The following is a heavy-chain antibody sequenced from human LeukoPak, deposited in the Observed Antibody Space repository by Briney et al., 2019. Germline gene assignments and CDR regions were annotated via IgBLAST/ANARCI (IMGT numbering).Heavy chain of an antibody. D-gene: IGHD6-19*01. Sequence: GRSLGLSCAASGFTFSSYAMHWVRQAPGKGLEWVAVISYDGSNKYYADSVKGRFTISRDNSKNTLYLQMNSLRAEDTAVYYCASSDSYGYSSGFADYWGQGTLVTVSS. CDR1: GFTFSSYA. J-gene: IGHJ4*02. CDR2: ISYDGSNK. CDR3: ASSDSYGYSSGFADY. V-gene: IGHV3-30-3*01.